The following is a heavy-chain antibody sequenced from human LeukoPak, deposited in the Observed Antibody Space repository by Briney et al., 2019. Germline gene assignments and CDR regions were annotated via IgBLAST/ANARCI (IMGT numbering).Heavy chain of an antibody. D-gene: IGHD2-2*01. CDR2: IYYTGSA. CDR1: GASITSSSFY. J-gene: IGHJ4*02. V-gene: IGHV4-39*01. Sequence: SETLSLTCSVSGASITSSSFYWGWIRQPPGKGLEWIGSIYYTGSADYNPSLKSRVTISVDTSKNQFSLKLTSMTAADAAVYYCARHRYCNSSSCYAFDYWGQGTLVTVSS. CDR3: ARHRYCNSSSCYAFDY.